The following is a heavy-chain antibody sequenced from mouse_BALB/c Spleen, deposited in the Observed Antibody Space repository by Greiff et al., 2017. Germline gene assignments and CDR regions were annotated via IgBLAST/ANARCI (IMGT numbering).Heavy chain of an antibody. V-gene: IGHV1S137*01. J-gene: IGHJ2*01. CDR1: GYTFTDYA. Sequence: VQLQQSGAELVRPGVSVKISCKGSGYTFTDYAMHWVKQSHAKSLEWIGVISTYYGDASYNQKFKGKATMTVDKSSSTAYMELARLTSEDSAIYYCARGSYFDYWGQGTTLTVAS. CDR3: ARGSYFDY. CDR2: ISTYYGDA.